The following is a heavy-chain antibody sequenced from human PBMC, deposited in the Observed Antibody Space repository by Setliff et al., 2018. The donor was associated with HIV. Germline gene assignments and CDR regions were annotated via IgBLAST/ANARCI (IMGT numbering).Heavy chain of an antibody. CDR3: ARDHGFGNNGYGILDF. CDR2: INPNSGGT. Sequence: SCKVSGYTFTNYYMHWVRQAPGQGLEWMGWINPNSGGTNYAQKLQGRVTMTTDTSTSTAYMELRSLRSDDTAVYYCARDHGFGNNGYGILDFWGQGALVTVSS. J-gene: IGHJ4*02. CDR1: GYTFTNYY. D-gene: IGHD2-8*01. V-gene: IGHV1-2*02.